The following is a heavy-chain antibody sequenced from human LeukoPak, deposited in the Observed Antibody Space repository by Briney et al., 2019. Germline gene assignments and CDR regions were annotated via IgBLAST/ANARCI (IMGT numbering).Heavy chain of an antibody. D-gene: IGHD2-21*02. CDR3: ASTYCGGDCYSVWYFDL. CDR1: GGTFSNYA. V-gene: IGHV1-69*04. J-gene: IGHJ2*01. CDR2: IIPILGIA. Sequence: SVKVSCKASGGTFSNYAISWVRQAPGQGLEWMGRIIPILGIANYAQRFQGRVTITADKSTSTAYMELSSLRSEDTAVYYCASTYCGGDCYSVWYFDLWGRGTLVTVSS.